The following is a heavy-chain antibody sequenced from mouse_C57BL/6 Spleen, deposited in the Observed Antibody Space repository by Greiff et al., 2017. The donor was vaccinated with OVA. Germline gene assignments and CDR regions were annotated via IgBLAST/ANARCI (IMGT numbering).Heavy chain of an antibody. J-gene: IGHJ2*01. CDR2: IDPETGGT. Sequence: VKLQESGAELVRPGASVTLSCKASGYTFTDYEMHWVKQTPVHGLEWIGAIDPETGGTAYNQKFKGKAILTADKSSSTAYMELRSLTSEDSAVYYCTSRLYWGQGTTLTVSS. CDR1: GYTFTDYE. V-gene: IGHV1-15*01. D-gene: IGHD1-2*01. CDR3: TSRLY.